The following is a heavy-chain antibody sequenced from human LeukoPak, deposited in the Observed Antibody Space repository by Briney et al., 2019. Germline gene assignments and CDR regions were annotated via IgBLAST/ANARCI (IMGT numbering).Heavy chain of an antibody. CDR1: GFSLSTSGVG. CDR3: AHRRTYCSGGSCYAEGFDY. Sequence: SGPTLVNPTQTLTLTCTFSGFSLSTSGVGVGWLRQPPGKALEWLGLIYWDDDKRYSPSLKSRLTITKDTSKNQVVLTMTNMDPVYTATYYCAHRRTYCSGGSCYAEGFDYWGQGTLVTVSS. V-gene: IGHV2-5*02. CDR2: IYWDDDK. J-gene: IGHJ4*02. D-gene: IGHD2-15*01.